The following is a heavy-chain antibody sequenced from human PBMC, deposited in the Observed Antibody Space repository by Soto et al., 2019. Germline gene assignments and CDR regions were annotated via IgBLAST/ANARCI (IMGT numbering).Heavy chain of an antibody. CDR1: GFTFSSYA. CDR2: ISGSGGST. J-gene: IGHJ4*02. V-gene: IGHV3-23*01. Sequence: EVQLLESGGGLVQPGGSLRLSCAASGFTFSSYAMSWVRQAPGKGLEWVSAISGSGGSTYYADSVKGRFTISRDNSKNTLYLQMNSLRAEDTAVYYCAKSRNGRLNYFDYWGQETLVTVSS. CDR3: AKSRNGRLNYFDY. D-gene: IGHD2-8*01.